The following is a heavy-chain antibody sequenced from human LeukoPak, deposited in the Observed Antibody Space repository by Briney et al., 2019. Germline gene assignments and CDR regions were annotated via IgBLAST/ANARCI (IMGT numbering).Heavy chain of an antibody. CDR2: INPSGGST. D-gene: IGHD3-10*01. V-gene: IGHV1-46*01. CDR1: GYTFTSYY. Sequence: ASVKVSCKASGYTFTSYYMHWVRQAPGQGLEWMGIINPSGGSTSYAQKFQGRVTMTRDMSTSTVYMELSSLRSEDTAVYYCAREAEVREGDYWGQGTLVTVSS. CDR3: AREAEVREGDY. J-gene: IGHJ4*02.